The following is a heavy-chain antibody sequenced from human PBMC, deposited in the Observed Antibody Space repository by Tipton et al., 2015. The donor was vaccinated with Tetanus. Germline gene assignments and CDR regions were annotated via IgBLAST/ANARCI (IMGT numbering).Heavy chain of an antibody. CDR2: IYYNGNT. CDR3: ARQADNWFDP. V-gene: IGHV4-39*01. J-gene: IGHJ5*02. D-gene: IGHD2-15*01. CDR1: GGSLFSGSFY. Sequence: VKPSETLSLTCTVSGGSLFSGSFYWAWIRQPPGKGLEWIGNIYYNGNTYYLSSLKSRVTISAHTSKNQFSLCLKCVTAADTAVYYCARQADNWFDPWGQGTLVTVSS.